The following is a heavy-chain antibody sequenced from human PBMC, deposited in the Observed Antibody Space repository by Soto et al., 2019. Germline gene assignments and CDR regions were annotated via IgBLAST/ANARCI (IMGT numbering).Heavy chain of an antibody. V-gene: IGHV4-59*01. CDR3: AGNYYDSAGMVRY. CDR1: GGSISSYY. J-gene: IGHJ4*02. CDR2: IYYSGST. D-gene: IGHD3-22*01. Sequence: TLSLTCTVSGGSISSYYWSWIRQPPGKGLEWIGYIYYSGSTNYNPSLKSRVTISVDTSKNQFSLKLSSVTAADTAVYYCAGNYYDSAGMVRYWGQGTLVTVSS.